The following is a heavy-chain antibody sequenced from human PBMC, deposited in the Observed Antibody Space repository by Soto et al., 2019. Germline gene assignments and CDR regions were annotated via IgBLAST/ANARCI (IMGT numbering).Heavy chain of an antibody. D-gene: IGHD4-17*01. CDR1: GYTFTIYW. CDR3: ARPANTVADHFDL. J-gene: IGHJ4*02. Sequence: GESLKISCQVSGYTFTIYWIGWVRQRPGKGLGGMGIIYPSDSDTRYSPSFQGQVTISADQSINPAYLQWDSLKASDTAIYYCARPANTVADHFDLWGQGTPAPVSS. CDR2: IYPSDSDT. V-gene: IGHV5-51*01.